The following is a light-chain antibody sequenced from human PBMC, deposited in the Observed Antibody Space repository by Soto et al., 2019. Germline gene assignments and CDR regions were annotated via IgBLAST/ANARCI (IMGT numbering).Light chain of an antibody. J-gene: IGLJ1*01. CDR2: EVS. CDR1: NNDVGGYKG. Sequence: QSVLTQPPSVAGSPGQSVTISCTGTNNDVGGYKGVSWYQQSPGTAPKLMIYEVSNRPSGVPDRFSGSKSGSTASLTISGLQAEDEADFYCFSYTRSDTYVFGTGTKLTVL. CDR3: FSYTRSDTYV. V-gene: IGLV2-18*02.